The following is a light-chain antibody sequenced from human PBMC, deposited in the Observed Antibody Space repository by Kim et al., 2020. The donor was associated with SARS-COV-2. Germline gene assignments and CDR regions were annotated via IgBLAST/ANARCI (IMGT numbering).Light chain of an antibody. V-gene: IGKV3-20*01. Sequence: SPGERATLSCRASQGVASSYLAWYQQRPGQSPRLLIYGASSRATGTPDRFSGSGSGTDFTLTISRLEPEDFAVYYCQQYGGSPRTFGQGTKVDIK. J-gene: IGKJ1*01. CDR2: GAS. CDR3: QQYGGSPRT. CDR1: QGVASSY.